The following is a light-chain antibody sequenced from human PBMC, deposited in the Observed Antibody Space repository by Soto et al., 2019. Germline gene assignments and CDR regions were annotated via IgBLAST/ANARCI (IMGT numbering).Light chain of an antibody. CDR3: QSYDNDNWV. Sequence: NFMLTQPHSVSESPGKTVTISCTRTSGSIASSYVQWYQQRPGSAPTTVISEDNQRPSGVPARFSGSIDRCSNSASLTISGLQTDDEADYYCQSYDNDNWVFGGGTKLTVL. CDR1: SGSIASSY. J-gene: IGLJ3*02. V-gene: IGLV6-57*03. CDR2: EDN.